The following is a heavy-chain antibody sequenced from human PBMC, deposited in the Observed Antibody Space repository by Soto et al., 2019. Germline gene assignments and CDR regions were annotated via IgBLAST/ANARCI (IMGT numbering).Heavy chain of an antibody. CDR1: GYSFTSYW. Sequence: PGESLKISCKGSGYSFTSYWIGWVRQMRGKGLVWMGIIYPGDPDTRYSPSFQGQVTISADKSIRTAYLQWSSLKASDTAMYYCARRGCSSTSCYTNWFDPWGQGTLVNVSS. D-gene: IGHD2-2*02. V-gene: IGHV5-51*01. CDR3: ARRGCSSTSCYTNWFDP. CDR2: IYPGDPDT. J-gene: IGHJ5*02.